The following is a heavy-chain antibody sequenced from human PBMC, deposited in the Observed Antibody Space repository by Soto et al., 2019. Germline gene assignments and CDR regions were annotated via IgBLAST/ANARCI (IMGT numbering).Heavy chain of an antibody. CDR3: ARASYYYDSGGRWGGAFDI. Sequence: GGSLRLSCAASGFTFSDHYMDWVRQAPGKGLEWVGRTRNKANSYTTEYAASVKGRFTISRDDSKNSLYLQMNSLKTEDTAVYYCARASYYYDSGGRWGGAFDIWGQGTMVTVSS. J-gene: IGHJ3*02. CDR2: TRNKANSYTT. D-gene: IGHD3-22*01. V-gene: IGHV3-72*01. CDR1: GFTFSDHY.